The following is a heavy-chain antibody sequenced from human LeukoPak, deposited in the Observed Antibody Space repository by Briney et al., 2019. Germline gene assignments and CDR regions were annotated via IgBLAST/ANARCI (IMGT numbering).Heavy chain of an antibody. J-gene: IGHJ4*02. CDR1: GFSFSNYA. V-gene: IGHV3-30*04. CDR3: ARDSGFSGTQRGEY. D-gene: IGHD3/OR15-3a*01. CDR2: ISYDGSNK. Sequence: GRSLRLSCAASGFSFSNYAMHWVRQAPGKGLEWVAVISYDGSNKYYADFVKGRFTISRDNSKNTLYLQLTTLRAEATAVYYCARDSGFSGTQRGEYWGQGTLVTVSS.